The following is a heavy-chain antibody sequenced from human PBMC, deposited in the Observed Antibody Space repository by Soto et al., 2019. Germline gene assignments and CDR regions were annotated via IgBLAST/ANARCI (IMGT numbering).Heavy chain of an antibody. Sequence: QVQLVESGGGLVKPGGSLRLSCAASGFTFSDYYMSWIRQAPGKGLEWVSYISSSSSYTNYADSVKGRFTISRDNAKNSLYLQMNSLRAEDTAVYYCASLPGIAVAGVDYWGQGNLVTVSS. CDR1: GFTFSDYY. J-gene: IGHJ4*02. CDR3: ASLPGIAVAGVDY. V-gene: IGHV3-11*06. CDR2: ISSSSSYT. D-gene: IGHD6-19*01.